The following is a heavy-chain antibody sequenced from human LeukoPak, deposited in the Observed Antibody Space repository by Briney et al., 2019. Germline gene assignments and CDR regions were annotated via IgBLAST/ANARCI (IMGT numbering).Heavy chain of an antibody. CDR1: GFTVSSNY. V-gene: IGHV3-66*01. Sequence: PGGSLRLSCAASGFTVSSNYMSWVRQAPGKGLEWVAVIYSGGSTHYAEPLTRRFTISIDNYKNTLYLPMNSLRAADTAVYECARDEVYSGYEGYWGQGTLVTVSS. CDR3: ARDEVYSGYEGY. CDR2: IYSGGST. D-gene: IGHD5-12*01. J-gene: IGHJ4*02.